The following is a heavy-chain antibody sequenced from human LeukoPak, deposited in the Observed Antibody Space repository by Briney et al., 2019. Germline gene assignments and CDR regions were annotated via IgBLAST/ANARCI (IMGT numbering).Heavy chain of an antibody. J-gene: IGHJ5*02. D-gene: IGHD3-10*01. Sequence: QSGGSLRLSCAASGFTFSSYWMPWVRQAPGKGLVWVSRINSDGSSTSYADSVKGRFTISRDNAKNTLYLQMNSLRADDTAVYYCARDFHGSGTYHTFDPWGQGTLVTVSS. CDR3: ARDFHGSGTYHTFDP. V-gene: IGHV3-74*01. CDR1: GFTFSSYW. CDR2: INSDGSST.